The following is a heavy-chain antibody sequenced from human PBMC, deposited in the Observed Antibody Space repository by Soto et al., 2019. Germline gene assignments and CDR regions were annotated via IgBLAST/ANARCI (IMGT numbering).Heavy chain of an antibody. D-gene: IGHD2-2*01. CDR3: ARVPDR. J-gene: IGHJ5*02. CDR2: IYHSGST. CDR1: GVSISSGGYS. V-gene: IGHV4-30-2*01. Sequence: TLCLTWAVSGVSISSGGYSWSWIRQPPGKGLEWIGYIYHSGSTYYNPSLKSRVTISVDRSKNQFSLKLSSVTAADTAVYYCARVPDRWGQGTLVTVSS.